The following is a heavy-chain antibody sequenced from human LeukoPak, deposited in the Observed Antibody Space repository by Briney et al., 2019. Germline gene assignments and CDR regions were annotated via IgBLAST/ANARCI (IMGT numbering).Heavy chain of an antibody. CDR3: EKDLGGEVGSVFPGY. CDR1: GFTFSSYS. Sequence: HPGGSLRLSCAASGFTFSSYSMTWVRQAPGKGLEWVSAMSGSGSGTYYADSVKGRFTISSDNSKNTLYLQMNSLRAEDTAVYYCEKDLGGEVGSVFPGYWGEGTLVTVS. D-gene: IGHD3-10*01. V-gene: IGHV3-23*01. CDR2: MSGSGSGT. J-gene: IGHJ4*02.